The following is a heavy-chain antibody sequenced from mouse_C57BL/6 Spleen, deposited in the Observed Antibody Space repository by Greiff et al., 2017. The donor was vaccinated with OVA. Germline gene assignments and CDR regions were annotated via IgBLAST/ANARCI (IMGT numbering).Heavy chain of an antibody. J-gene: IGHJ4*01. D-gene: IGHD1-1*01. CDR3: AGFTTVVARDYAMDY. CDR1: GYAFSSSW. CDR2: IYPGDGDT. V-gene: IGHV1-82*01. Sequence: QVQLQQSGPELVKPGASVKISCKASGYAFSSSWMNWVKQRPGKGLEWIGRIYPGDGDTNYNGKFKGKATLTVDKSSSTAYMQLSSLTSEDSAVYYCAGFTTVVARDYAMDYWGQGTSVTVSS.